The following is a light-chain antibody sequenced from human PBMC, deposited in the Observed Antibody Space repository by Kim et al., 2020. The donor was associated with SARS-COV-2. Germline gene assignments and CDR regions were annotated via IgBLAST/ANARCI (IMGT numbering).Light chain of an antibody. V-gene: IGLV2-8*01. CDR3: GSYGGSNNLV. CDR2: EVS. CDR1: RSNVGGYKY. J-gene: IGLJ3*02. Sequence: GRSVTSSCTGTRSNVGGYKYVSWYQQYPGKAPKLIIYEVSKRPSGVPHRFSGSKSGNTASLTVSGLQAEDEADYYCGSYGGSNNLVFGGGTKVTVL.